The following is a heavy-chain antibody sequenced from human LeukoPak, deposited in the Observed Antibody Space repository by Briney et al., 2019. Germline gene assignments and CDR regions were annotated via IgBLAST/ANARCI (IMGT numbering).Heavy chain of an antibody. D-gene: IGHD4-23*01. CDR2: INHSGST. Sequence: SETLSLTCTISGASIDSYYWSWIRQPPGKGLEWIGEINHSGSTNYNPSLKSRVTISVDTSKNQFSLKLSSVTAADTAVYYCARVVNGWFDPWGQGTLVTVSS. CDR3: ARVVNGWFDP. CDR1: GASIDSYY. V-gene: IGHV4-34*01. J-gene: IGHJ5*02.